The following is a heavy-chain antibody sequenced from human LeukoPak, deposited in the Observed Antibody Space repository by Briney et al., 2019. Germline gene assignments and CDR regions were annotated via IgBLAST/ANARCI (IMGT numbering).Heavy chain of an antibody. Sequence: SETLSLTCTVSGGSISSYYWSWIRQPPGKGLEWIGYIYYSGSTDYNPSLKSRVTISVDTSKNQFSLKLSTVTAADTAVYYCARGGSGSYYYWGQGTLVTVSS. D-gene: IGHD1-26*01. V-gene: IGHV4-59*01. CDR2: IYYSGST. CDR3: ARGGSGSYYY. CDR1: GGSISSYY. J-gene: IGHJ4*02.